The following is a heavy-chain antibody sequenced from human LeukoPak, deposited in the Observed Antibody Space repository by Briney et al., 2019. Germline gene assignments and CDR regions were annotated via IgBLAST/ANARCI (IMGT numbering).Heavy chain of an antibody. CDR3: ARDKAHTYGRYFDP. D-gene: IGHD5-18*01. CDR2: ISYGNT. Sequence: PETLSLTCSVSGGSISTYYWNWIRQTPGKGLEWIGHISYGNTEYNPSLKSRVTISVDTSKNQFSLKLTSVTAADTAVYYCARDKAHTYGRYFDPWGQGALVTVSS. CDR1: GGSISTYY. V-gene: IGHV4-59*01. J-gene: IGHJ5*02.